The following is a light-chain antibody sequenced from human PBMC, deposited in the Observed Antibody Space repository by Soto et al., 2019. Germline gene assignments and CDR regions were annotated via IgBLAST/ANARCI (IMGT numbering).Light chain of an antibody. CDR2: GAS. V-gene: IGKV3-20*01. CDR1: QSVSSSY. Sequence: EIVLTQSPGTLSLSPGERATLSCRASQSVSSSYLAWYQHKPAQAPRLLIYGASSRVTGIPDRFSGSGSGTDFTLTISRLEPEEFAVYYCQQYGSSPHTFGQGTKLEIK. CDR3: QQYGSSPHT. J-gene: IGKJ2*01.